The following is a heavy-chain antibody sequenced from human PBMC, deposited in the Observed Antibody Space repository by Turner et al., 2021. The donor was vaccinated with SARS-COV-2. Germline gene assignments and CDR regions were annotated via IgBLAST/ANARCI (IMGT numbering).Heavy chain of an antibody. CDR1: GFTFSSYA. V-gene: IGHV3-64D*06. CDR2: SRSNGGST. D-gene: IGHD1-26*01. Sequence: EVQLVEYGGGLVQLGGSLILSCSATGFTFSSYAMHWVRQAAGKGLEYVSASRSNGGSTYYADSVKGGFTISRDNSKNTLYLQKSSLRAEDTAVYYCVKDWVPVGVTRSNWLDPWGQGTLVTVSS. J-gene: IGHJ5*02. CDR3: VKDWVPVGVTRSNWLDP.